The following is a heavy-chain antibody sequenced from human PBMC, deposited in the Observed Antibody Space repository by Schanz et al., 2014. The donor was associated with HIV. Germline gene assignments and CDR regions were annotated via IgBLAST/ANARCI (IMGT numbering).Heavy chain of an antibody. J-gene: IGHJ6*02. CDR3: ARDKTVATWAYYYGMDV. CDR2: IIPVFGTT. CDR1: GGTFSSLS. D-gene: IGHD4-4*01. V-gene: IGHV1-69*06. Sequence: QVQLVQSGAEVKKPGSSMKVSCKASGGTFSSLSFSWVRQAPGQGLEWMGGIIPVFGTTNYAQKFQGRVTITADRSTSTAYMELRSLRSDDTAVYYCARDKTVATWAYYYGMDVWGQGTTVTVSS.